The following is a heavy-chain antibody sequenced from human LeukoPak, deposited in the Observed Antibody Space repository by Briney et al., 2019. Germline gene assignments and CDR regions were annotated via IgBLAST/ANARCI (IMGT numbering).Heavy chain of an antibody. CDR3: ARWSRYYLDY. D-gene: IGHD3-16*02. J-gene: IGHJ4*02. CDR2: IYYSGST. CDR1: GGSISSGGYY. Sequence: PSETLSLTCTVSGGSISSGGYYWSWIRQHPGKGLEWIGYIYYSGSTYYNPSLNSRVTISVDTSKNHFYLKLRSVTAADTAVYYCARWSRYYLDYWGQGTLVTVSS. V-gene: IGHV4-31*03.